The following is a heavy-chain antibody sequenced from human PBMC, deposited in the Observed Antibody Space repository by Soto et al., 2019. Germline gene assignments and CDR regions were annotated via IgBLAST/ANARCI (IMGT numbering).Heavy chain of an antibody. CDR3: ASYGSGSSPRFDP. CDR2: IYYSGST. J-gene: IGHJ5*02. CDR1: GGTICIYY. Sequence: VCGGTICIYYGSWILQPPGKGLEWIGYIYYSGSTNYNPSLKSRVTISVDTSKNQFSLKLSSVTAADTAVYYCASYGSGSSPRFDPWGQGTLVTVSS. V-gene: IGHV4-59*01. D-gene: IGHD3-10*01.